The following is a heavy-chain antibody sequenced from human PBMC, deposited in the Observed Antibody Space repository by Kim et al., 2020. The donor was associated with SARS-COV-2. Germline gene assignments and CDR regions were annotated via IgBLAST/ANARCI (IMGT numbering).Heavy chain of an antibody. CDR1: GYSFTSYW. J-gene: IGHJ6*02. CDR3: ARHKVGATPSYYYYGMDV. D-gene: IGHD1-26*01. Sequence: GESLKISCKGSGYSFTSYWIGWVRQMPGKGLEWMGIIYPGDSDTRYSPSFQGQVTISADKSISTAYLQWSSLKASDTAMYYCARHKVGATPSYYYYGMDVWGQGTTVTVSS. CDR2: IYPGDSDT. V-gene: IGHV5-51*01.